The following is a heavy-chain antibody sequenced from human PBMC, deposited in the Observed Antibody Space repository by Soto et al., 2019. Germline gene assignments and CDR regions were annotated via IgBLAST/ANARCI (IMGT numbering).Heavy chain of an antibody. V-gene: IGHV4-61*03. CDR1: GGSVSSGSYY. D-gene: IGHD3-10*01. CDR3: ARESDSGSYYFDY. J-gene: IGHJ4*02. Sequence: ASETLSLTCTVSGGSVSSGSYYWSWIRQPPGKGLEWIGYIYNSGSTNYNPSLKSRVTISVDTSKNHFSLRMSSVTAADTAVYYRARESDSGSYYFDYWGRGTLVTVSA. CDR2: IYNSGST.